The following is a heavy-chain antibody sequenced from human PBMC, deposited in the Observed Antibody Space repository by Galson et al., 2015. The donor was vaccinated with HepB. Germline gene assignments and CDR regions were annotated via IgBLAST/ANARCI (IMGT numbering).Heavy chain of an antibody. CDR3: ARGGTGSDY. Sequence: SVKVSCKASGGTFSSYAIFWVRQAPGQGLEWMGGIIPMYDIGNYAQKFQDRVTMTTDTSTSTAYLELRRLKSDDTAIYYCARGGTGSDYWGQGTLVTVSA. CDR2: IIPMYDIG. V-gene: IGHV1-69*10. D-gene: IGHD6-19*01. J-gene: IGHJ4*02. CDR1: GGTFSSYA.